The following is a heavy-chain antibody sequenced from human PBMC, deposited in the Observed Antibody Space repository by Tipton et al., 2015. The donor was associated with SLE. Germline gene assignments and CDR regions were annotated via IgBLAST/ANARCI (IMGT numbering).Heavy chain of an antibody. CDR3: ARAGSGRYYYGMDV. J-gene: IGHJ6*02. V-gene: IGHV3-74*01. CDR1: GFKFRDYG. D-gene: IGHD6-19*01. Sequence: SLRLSCAASGFKFRDYGIHWVRQAPGKGLVWVSRINSDGSSTSYADSVKGRFTISRDNAKNTLYLQMNSLRAEDTAVYYCARAGSGRYYYGMDVWGQGTTVTVSS. CDR2: INSDGSST.